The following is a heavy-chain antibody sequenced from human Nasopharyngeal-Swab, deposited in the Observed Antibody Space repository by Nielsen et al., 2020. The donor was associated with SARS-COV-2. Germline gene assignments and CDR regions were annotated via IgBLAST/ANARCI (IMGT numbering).Heavy chain of an antibody. J-gene: IGHJ4*02. CDR1: GFTFSNYA. CDR3: AKDGGGWLTSGWYYFDF. Sequence: GESLKISCAASGFTFSNYAMTWVRQAPGRGPEWVSSISGSGAHTYYADSVKGRFTISRDNSKNTVFLQMNSLRAEDTALFFCAKDGGGWLTSGWYYFDFWGQGSQVTVSS. CDR2: ISGSGAHT. D-gene: IGHD6-19*01. V-gene: IGHV3-23*01.